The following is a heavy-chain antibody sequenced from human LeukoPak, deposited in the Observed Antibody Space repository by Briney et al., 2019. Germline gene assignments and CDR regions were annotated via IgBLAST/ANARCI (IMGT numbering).Heavy chain of an antibody. D-gene: IGHD1-7*01. J-gene: IGHJ3*02. CDR1: GFTFSSYA. V-gene: IGHV3-23*01. Sequence: QSGGSLTLSCAASGFTFSSYAMSWVRQAPGKGREGVSGMSVCGWRTDYTDSVKGRFTISRDNSKNTLYLKMNSLRDEDTAVYYCAKGRQYNWNYDAFDIWGQGTMVTVSS. CDR2: MSVCGWRT. CDR3: AKGRQYNWNYDAFDI.